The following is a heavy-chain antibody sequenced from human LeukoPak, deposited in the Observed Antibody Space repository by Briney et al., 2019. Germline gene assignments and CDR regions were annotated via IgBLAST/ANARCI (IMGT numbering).Heavy chain of an antibody. CDR1: GCTFTSYD. V-gene: IGHV1-8*01. D-gene: IGHD7-27*01. Sequence: ASVKVSCKASGCTFTSYDINWVRQAPGQGFEWMGWMSPSTGNTGYAQKFQGRVTMTRYTSVSTAYMELSSLRSEDTAVYYCVGGAPNWGLDFWGQGTLVTVSS. J-gene: IGHJ4*02. CDR3: VGGAPNWGLDF. CDR2: MSPSTGNT.